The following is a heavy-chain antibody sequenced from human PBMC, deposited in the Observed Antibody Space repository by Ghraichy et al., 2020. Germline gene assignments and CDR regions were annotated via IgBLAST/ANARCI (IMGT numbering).Heavy chain of an antibody. J-gene: IGHJ4*02. CDR2: IYSGGST. Sequence: GGSLRLSCAASGFTVSSNYMSWVRQAPGKGLEWVSVIYSGGSTYYADSVKGRFTISRDNSKNTLYLQMNSLRAEDTAVYYCARDPPALSYGSGYWGQGTLVTVSS. D-gene: IGHD5-18*01. V-gene: IGHV3-66*01. CDR1: GFTVSSNY. CDR3: ARDPPALSYGSGY.